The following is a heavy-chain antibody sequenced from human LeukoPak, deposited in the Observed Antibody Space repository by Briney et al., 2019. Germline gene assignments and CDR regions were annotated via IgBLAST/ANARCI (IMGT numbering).Heavy chain of an antibody. J-gene: IGHJ1*01. V-gene: IGHV3-23*01. CDR2: ISNNGGYT. CDR3: ARDDPASRGSWFFQH. Sequence: QSGGSLRLSCAASGFTFSSSAMSWVRQAPGKGLEWVSAISNNGGYTYYADSVQGRFTISRDNSKSTLCLQMNSLRAEDTAVYYCARDDPASRGSWFFQHWGQGTLVTVSS. CDR1: GFTFSSSA. D-gene: IGHD6-13*01.